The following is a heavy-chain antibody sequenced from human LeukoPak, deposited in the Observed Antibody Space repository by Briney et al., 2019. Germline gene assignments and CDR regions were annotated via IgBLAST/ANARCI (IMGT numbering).Heavy chain of an antibody. Sequence: GGSLRLSCAVSGFTFHSYWMSWVRQAPGKGLEWVANTNGDGRETHYVDTVKGRCTISRDNAIITLYLQMDSLRVEDTAVYYCARSSDKGTVDYWGQGTLVTVSS. CDR3: ARSSDKGTVDY. V-gene: IGHV3-7*01. CDR2: TNGDGRET. D-gene: IGHD2-15*01. CDR1: GFTFHSYW. J-gene: IGHJ4*02.